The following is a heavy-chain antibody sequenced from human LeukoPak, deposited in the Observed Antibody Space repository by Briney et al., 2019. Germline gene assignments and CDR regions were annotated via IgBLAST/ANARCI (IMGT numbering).Heavy chain of an antibody. Sequence: QPGGSLRLSCAASGFTFNNYAMSWVRRAPGKGLEWVSAISGSGGSTYYGDSVRGRFTISRDNAKNSLYLQMSSLRAEDTAVYYCAKVGARASIWGQGTMVTVSS. V-gene: IGHV3-23*01. CDR3: AKVGARASI. CDR2: ISGSGGST. J-gene: IGHJ3*02. D-gene: IGHD3-16*01. CDR1: GFTFNNYA.